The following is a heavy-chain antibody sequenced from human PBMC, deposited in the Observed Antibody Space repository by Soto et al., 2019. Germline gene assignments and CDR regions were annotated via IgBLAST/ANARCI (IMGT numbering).Heavy chain of an antibody. D-gene: IGHD5-12*01. J-gene: IGHJ6*03. V-gene: IGHV3-7*01. CDR3: AVATIPYYYYYMDV. CDR2: IKQDGSEK. Sequence: GGSLRLSCAASGFTFSSYWMSWVRQAPGKGLEWVANIKQDGSEKYYVDSVKGRFTISRDNAKNSLYLQMNSMRAEDTAVYYCAVATIPYYYYYMDVWGKGTTVTVSS. CDR1: GFTFSSYW.